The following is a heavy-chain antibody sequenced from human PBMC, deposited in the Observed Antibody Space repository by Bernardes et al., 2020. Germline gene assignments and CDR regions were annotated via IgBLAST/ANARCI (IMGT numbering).Heavy chain of an antibody. CDR3: ARSLRFLEPPWDAGMDV. J-gene: IGHJ6*02. CDR2: IGTAGDT. CDR1: GFTFSSYD. Sequence: GGSLRLSCAASGFTFSSYDMHWVRQATGKGLEWVSAIGTAGDTYYPGSVKGRFTISRENAKNSLYLQMNSLRAGDTAVYYCARSLRFLEPPWDAGMDVWGQGTTVTVSS. D-gene: IGHD3-3*01. V-gene: IGHV3-13*01.